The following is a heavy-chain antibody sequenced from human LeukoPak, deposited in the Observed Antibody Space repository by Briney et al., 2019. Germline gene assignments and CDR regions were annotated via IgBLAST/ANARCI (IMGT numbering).Heavy chain of an antibody. J-gene: IGHJ3*02. V-gene: IGHV3-20*04. CDR3: AGGEAAGLNYAFDI. CDR1: GFTFDDYG. CDR2: INWNGGST. Sequence: GGSLRLSCAASGFTFDDYGMSWVRQAPGKGLEWVSGINWNGGSTGYADSVKGRFTISRDNAKNSLYLQMNSLRAEDTALYYCAGGEAAGLNYAFDIWGQGTMVTVSS. D-gene: IGHD6-13*01.